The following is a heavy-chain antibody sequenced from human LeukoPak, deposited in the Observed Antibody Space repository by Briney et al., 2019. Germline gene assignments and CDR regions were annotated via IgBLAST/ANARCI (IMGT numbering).Heavy chain of an antibody. D-gene: IGHD2-15*01. CDR1: GFTFSVYG. CDR2: ISYDGSDK. Sequence: PGGSLRLSCAASGFTFSVYGMPWVRQAPGKGLEWVAVISYDGSDKYYADSVKGRFTISRDNSKNTLYLQMNSLRPEDTALYYCAKSIGGGWYYGMDVWGQGTTVTVSS. CDR3: AKSIGGGWYYGMDV. J-gene: IGHJ6*02. V-gene: IGHV3-30*18.